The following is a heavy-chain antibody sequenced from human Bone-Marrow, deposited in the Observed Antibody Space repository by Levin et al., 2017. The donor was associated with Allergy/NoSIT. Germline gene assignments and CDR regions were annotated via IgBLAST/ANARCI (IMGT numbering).Heavy chain of an antibody. D-gene: IGHD1-26*01. CDR1: GFTFRNFW. V-gene: IGHV3-74*01. CDR2: ISSEGTNT. CDR3: ARVLGGIVGVNLDH. Sequence: GESLKISCSVSGFTFRNFWMHWVRQAPGKGLVWLSRISSEGTNTIYADSVKGRFTTSRDNAKDTLYLHMSNLRVEDTAVYYCARVLGGIVGVNLDHWGQGALVTVSS. J-gene: IGHJ4*02.